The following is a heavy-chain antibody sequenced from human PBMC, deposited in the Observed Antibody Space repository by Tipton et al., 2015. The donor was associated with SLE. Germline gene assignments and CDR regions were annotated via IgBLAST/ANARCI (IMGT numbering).Heavy chain of an antibody. Sequence: TLSLTCTVSGGSISSSSYYWGWIRQPPGKRLEWIGSIYYSGSTYYNPSLKSRVTISVDTSENQFSLKLSSVTAADTAVYYCARGGIYHDYSGNFDFWGQGTLVTASS. CDR2: IYYSGST. CDR1: GGSISSSSYY. CDR3: ARGGIYHDYSGNFDF. V-gene: IGHV4-39*07. J-gene: IGHJ4*02. D-gene: IGHD3-22*01.